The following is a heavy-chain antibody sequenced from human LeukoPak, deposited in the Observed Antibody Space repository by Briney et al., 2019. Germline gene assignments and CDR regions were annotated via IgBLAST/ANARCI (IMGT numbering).Heavy chain of an antibody. V-gene: IGHV3-53*01. CDR1: GFTVSSNY. Sequence: GGSLTLSCAASGFTVSSNYMSWVRQAPGKGLEWVSVIYSGGSTYYANSVKGRFNISRDNSKNTLYLQMNILRAEDTAVYYCASANSSSWPHEYDYWGQGTLVTVSS. CDR2: IYSGGST. D-gene: IGHD6-13*01. CDR3: ASANSSSWPHEYDY. J-gene: IGHJ4*02.